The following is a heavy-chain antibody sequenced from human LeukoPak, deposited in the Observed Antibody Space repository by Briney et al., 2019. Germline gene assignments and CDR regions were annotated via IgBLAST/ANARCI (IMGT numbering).Heavy chain of an antibody. CDR3: AKDLTPAFYGSGSYYYFDH. CDR2: ISYDGRNK. V-gene: IGHV3-30*18. D-gene: IGHD3-10*01. CDR1: GFTFSSYG. J-gene: IGHJ4*02. Sequence: GRSLRLSCAVSGFTFSSYGMHWVRQAPGKGLEWVAAISYDGRNKNFADTVKGRFTISRDSSKNTLYLQMNSLRADDTAVYYCAKDLTPAFYGSGSYYYFDHWGQGTLVTVSS.